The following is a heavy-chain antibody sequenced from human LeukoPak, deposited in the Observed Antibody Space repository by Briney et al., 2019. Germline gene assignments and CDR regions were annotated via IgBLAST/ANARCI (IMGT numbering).Heavy chain of an antibody. Sequence: SETLSLTCTVSGGSISSYYWSWIRQPPGKGLEWIGYIYYSGSTNYNPSLKSRVTISVDTSKNQFSLKLSSVTAADTAVYYCARDGDDYDFWSGYFDYWGHGTLVTVSS. CDR3: ARDGDDYDFWSGYFDY. CDR1: GGSISSYY. CDR2: IYYSGST. V-gene: IGHV4-59*12. D-gene: IGHD3-3*01. J-gene: IGHJ4*01.